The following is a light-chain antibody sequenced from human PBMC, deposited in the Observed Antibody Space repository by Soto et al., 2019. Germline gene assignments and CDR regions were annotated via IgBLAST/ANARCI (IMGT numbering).Light chain of an antibody. Sequence: EIVMTQSPATLSVSPGERATLSCRASQSVNSNLAWYQQKPGQAPRLLIYGASTRATGVPARFSGSGSGTEFTLTVSSLQSEDVASYFCQQYNNCPTFGQGTKVEIK. V-gene: IGKV3-15*01. CDR1: QSVNSN. J-gene: IGKJ1*01. CDR2: GAS. CDR3: QQYNNCPT.